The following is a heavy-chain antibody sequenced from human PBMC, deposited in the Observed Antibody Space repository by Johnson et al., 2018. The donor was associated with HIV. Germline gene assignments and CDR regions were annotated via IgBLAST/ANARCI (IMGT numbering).Heavy chain of an antibody. V-gene: IGHV3-53*01. D-gene: IGHD3-10*01. CDR1: GFMFDEYG. Sequence: VQLVESGGGVFRPGQSLRLSCEGFGFMFDEYGLSWVRQAPGKGLEWVSVIYSGGSTYYADSVKGRFTISRDNSKNTLYLQMNSLRAEDTAVYYCARERGDAFDIWGQGTMVTVPS. CDR2: IYSGGST. J-gene: IGHJ3*02. CDR3: ARERGDAFDI.